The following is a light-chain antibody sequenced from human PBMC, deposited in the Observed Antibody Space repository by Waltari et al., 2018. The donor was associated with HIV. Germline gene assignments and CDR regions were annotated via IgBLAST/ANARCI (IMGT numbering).Light chain of an antibody. CDR2: AAS. Sequence: IQMTQSPSSLYASVSDRVTITCRASQCIRNALGWYQQKPAEAPKRLIYAASTLQNGVSSRISGSGSVTEFTLTITSLQPEDVATYYCLQHYDYPRTFGQGTKLEIK. V-gene: IGKV1-17*01. CDR1: QCIRNA. J-gene: IGKJ2*01. CDR3: LQHYDYPRT.